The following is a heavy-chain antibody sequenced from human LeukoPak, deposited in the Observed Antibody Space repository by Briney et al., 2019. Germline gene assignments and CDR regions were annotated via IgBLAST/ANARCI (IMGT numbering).Heavy chain of an antibody. V-gene: IGHV4-59*01. CDR2: IYYSGST. CDR3: ARGAFSSSWYRGGLDY. CDR1: GGSISSYY. D-gene: IGHD6-13*01. J-gene: IGHJ4*02. Sequence: SETLSLTCTVSGGSISSYYWSWTRQPPGKGLEWIGYIYYSGSTNYNPSLKSRVTISVDTSKSQFSLKLSSVTAADTAVYYCARGAFSSSWYRGGLDYWGQGTLVTVSS.